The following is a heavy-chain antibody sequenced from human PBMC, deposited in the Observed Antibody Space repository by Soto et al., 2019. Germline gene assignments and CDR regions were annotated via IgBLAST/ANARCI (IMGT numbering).Heavy chain of an antibody. V-gene: IGHV1-2*02. CDR2: INPNSGGT. D-gene: IGHD6-13*01. CDR3: AREIAAAGNWWFDP. CDR1: GYTFTGYY. J-gene: IGHJ5*02. Sequence: ASVKVSCKASGYTFTGYYMHWVRQAPGQGLEWMGWINPNSGGTNYAQKFQGRVTMTRGTSISTAYMELSRLRSDDTAVYYCAREIAAAGNWWFDPWGQGTLVTVSS.